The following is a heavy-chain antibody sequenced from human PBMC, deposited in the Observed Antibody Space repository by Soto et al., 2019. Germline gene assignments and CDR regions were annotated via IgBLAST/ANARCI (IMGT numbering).Heavy chain of an antibody. CDR2: ISYSGST. D-gene: IGHD5-18*01. J-gene: IGHJ4*02. Sequence: QVQLQESGPGLVKPSETLSLTCTVSGGSISSYYWSWIRQSPGKGLEWIGYISYSGSTKYNPSLKSRVTLSVDTSKNQFSLKLSSVTAADTAVYYCARGRGDTAMAWYYWGQGTLVTVSS. CDR3: ARGRGDTAMAWYY. V-gene: IGHV4-59*01. CDR1: GGSISSYY.